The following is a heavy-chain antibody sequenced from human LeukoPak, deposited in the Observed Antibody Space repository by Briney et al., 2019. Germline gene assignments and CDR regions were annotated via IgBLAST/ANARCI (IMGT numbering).Heavy chain of an antibody. V-gene: IGHV1-46*01. Sequence: ASVKVSCKASGFTFTNYYMHWVRQAPGQGLEWMGLINPSGSSTNYAQKFRGRVTMTRDTSTTTVYMELSSLRSEDTAVYYCARVVRGVIIRYYYYGMDVWGQGTTVTVSS. CDR3: ARVVRGVIIRYYYYGMDV. J-gene: IGHJ6*02. CDR1: GFTFTNYY. D-gene: IGHD3-10*01. CDR2: INPSGSST.